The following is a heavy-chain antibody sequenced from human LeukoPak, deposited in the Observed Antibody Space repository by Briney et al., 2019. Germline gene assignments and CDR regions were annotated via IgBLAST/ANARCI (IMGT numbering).Heavy chain of an antibody. D-gene: IGHD3-16*01. CDR1: GFTFRSYT. V-gene: IGHV3-30-3*01. CDR3: ARGYKFGAS. CDR2: ISYDGSNE. J-gene: IGHJ4*02. Sequence: GGSLRLSCTASGFTFRSYTMNWVRQAPVKGLEWVAVISYDGSNEYFADSVKGRFTISRDNAKNSLYLQMTSLRAEDTAVYFCARGYKFGASWGQGTLVTVSS.